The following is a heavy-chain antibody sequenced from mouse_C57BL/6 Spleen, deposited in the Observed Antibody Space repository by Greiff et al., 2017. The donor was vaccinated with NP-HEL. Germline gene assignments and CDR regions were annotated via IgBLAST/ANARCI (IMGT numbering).Heavy chain of an antibody. J-gene: IGHJ1*03. CDR2: ISNGGGST. CDR3: ARGSSPSYWYFDV. D-gene: IGHD1-1*01. CDR1: GFTFSDYY. Sequence: DVHLVESGGGLVQPGGSLKLSCAASGFTFSDYYMYWVRQTPEKRLEWVAYISNGGGSTYYPDTVKGRFTISRDNAKNTLYLQMSRLKSEDTAMYYCARGSSPSYWYFDVWGTGTTVTVSS. V-gene: IGHV5-12*01.